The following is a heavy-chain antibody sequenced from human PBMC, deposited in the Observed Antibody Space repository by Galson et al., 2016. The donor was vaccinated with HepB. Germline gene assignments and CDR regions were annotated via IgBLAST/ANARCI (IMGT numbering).Heavy chain of an antibody. D-gene: IGHD6-13*01. CDR1: GFSLSTRGMC. Sequence: PALVKPTQTLTLTCTFSGFSLSTRGMCVTWIRQPPGKALEWLALIDWTDYKYYSTSLKTRLTISKDTSKNQVVFTMTNMDPVDTSPYYCPRLRGLWQQLSCFDLWGQGTMVTVSS. CDR3: PRLRGLWQQLSCFDL. V-gene: IGHV2-70*01. J-gene: IGHJ3*01. CDR2: IDWTDYK.